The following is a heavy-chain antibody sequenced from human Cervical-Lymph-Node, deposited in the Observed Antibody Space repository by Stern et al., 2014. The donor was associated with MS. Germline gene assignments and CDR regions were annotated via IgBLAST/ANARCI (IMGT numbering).Heavy chain of an antibody. D-gene: IGHD3/OR15-3a*01. CDR3: GRAGLDDTFDV. J-gene: IGHJ3*01. Sequence: VQLLESGPGLVKPSETLSLTCSLSGGSVSSNRYYWGWIRQPPGKGLEWIGIIYYSGATFYNPSLKSRVSISMDTSKNHFSLTLSSVTAADTAVYYCGRAGLDDTFDVWGQGTMVTVSS. CDR2: IYYSGAT. CDR1: GGSVSSNRYY. V-gene: IGHV4-39*02.